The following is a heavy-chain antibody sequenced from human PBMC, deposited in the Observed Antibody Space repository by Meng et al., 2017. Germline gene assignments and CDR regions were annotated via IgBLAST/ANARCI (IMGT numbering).Heavy chain of an antibody. J-gene: IGHJ4*02. CDR1: GGSISSYY. CDR2: IYTSGST. Sequence: SETLSLTCTVSGGSISSYYWSWIRQPAGKGLEWIGRIYTSGSTNYNPSLKSRVTMSVDTSKNQFSLKLSSVTAADTAVYYCARDAAYDYSGSSTLWSQGTLVTVSS. D-gene: IGHD1-26*01. V-gene: IGHV4-4*07. CDR3: ARDAAYDYSGSSTL.